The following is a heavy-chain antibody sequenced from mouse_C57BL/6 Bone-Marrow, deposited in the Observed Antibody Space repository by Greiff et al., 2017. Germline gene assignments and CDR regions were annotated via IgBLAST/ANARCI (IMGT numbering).Heavy chain of an antibody. J-gene: IGHJ1*03. CDR3: ARGGQRPYFDV. CDR2: INYDGSST. V-gene: IGHV5-16*01. Sequence: EVNVVESEGGLVQPGSSMKLSCTASGFTFSDYYMAWVRQVPEKGLEWVANINYDGSSTYYLDSLKSRFIISRDNAKNILYLQMSSLKSEDTATYYCARGGQRPYFDVWGTGTTVTVSS. CDR1: GFTFSDYY.